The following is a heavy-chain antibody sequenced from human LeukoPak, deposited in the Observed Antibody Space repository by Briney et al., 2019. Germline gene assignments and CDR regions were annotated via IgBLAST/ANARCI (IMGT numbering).Heavy chain of an antibody. CDR3: ARWGWDYRNSYYYMDV. Sequence: GALVKVSCKASGYTFTGYYMHWVRQAPGQGLEWMGWINPNSGGTNFAQKLQGRVTMTTDTSTSTAYMELRSLRSDDTAVYYCARWGWDYRNSYYYMDVWGKGTTVTISS. V-gene: IGHV1-2*02. J-gene: IGHJ6*03. CDR2: INPNSGGT. D-gene: IGHD4-11*01. CDR1: GYTFTGYY.